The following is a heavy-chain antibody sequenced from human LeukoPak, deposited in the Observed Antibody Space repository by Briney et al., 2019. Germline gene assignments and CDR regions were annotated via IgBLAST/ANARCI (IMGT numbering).Heavy chain of an antibody. J-gene: IGHJ4*02. D-gene: IGHD6-19*01. CDR1: GGSISSGSYY. V-gene: IGHV4-61*02. CDR3: ARVGSSGWYAGFDY. Sequence: SETLSLTCTVSGGSISSGSYYWSWIRQPAGKGLEWIGRIYTSGSTNYNPSLKSRVTISVDTSKNQFSLKLSSVTAADTAVYYCARVGSSGWYAGFDYWGQGTLVTVSS. CDR2: IYTSGST.